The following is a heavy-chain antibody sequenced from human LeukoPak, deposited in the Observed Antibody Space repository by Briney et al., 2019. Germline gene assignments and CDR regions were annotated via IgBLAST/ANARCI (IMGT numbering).Heavy chain of an antibody. J-gene: IGHJ4*02. V-gene: IGHV3-23*01. Sequence: GGSLRLSRAASGFTFSSYAMSWVRQAPGKGLEWVSAISGSGGSTYYADSVKGRFTISRDNSKDTVYLQMSSLRVEDTAVYHCVRDHCGGDCGTPPLGFDDWGQGTQVIVSS. D-gene: IGHD2-21*02. CDR1: GFTFSSYA. CDR3: VRDHCGGDCGTPPLGFDD. CDR2: ISGSGGST.